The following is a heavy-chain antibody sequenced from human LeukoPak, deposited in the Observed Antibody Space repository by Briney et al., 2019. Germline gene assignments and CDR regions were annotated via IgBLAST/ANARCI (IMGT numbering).Heavy chain of an antibody. CDR2: IYTSGST. J-gene: IGHJ4*02. CDR1: GGSISSYY. CDR3: ARHLGSGWYYVFYFDY. D-gene: IGHD6-19*01. Sequence: SETLSLTCTVSGGSISSYYWSWIRQPPGKGLEWIGYIYTSGSTNYNPSLKSRVTISVDTSKNQFSLKLSSVTAADTAVYYCARHLGSGWYYVFYFDYWGQGTLVTVSS. V-gene: IGHV4-4*09.